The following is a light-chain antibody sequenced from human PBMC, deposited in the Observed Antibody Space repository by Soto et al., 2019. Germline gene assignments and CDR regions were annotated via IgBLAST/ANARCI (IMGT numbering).Light chain of an antibody. CDR3: QQRSDWPST. J-gene: IGKJ4*01. CDR1: QSVGSY. CDR2: DAS. Sequence: EIVWTQSPATLSLSPGDRATLSCRASQSVGSYLGWYQQRLGQAPRLLIYDASNRATGIPARFSGSEPGTDFTLPLSSLEPEDFAGYYCQQRSDWPSTFGGGTKVEIK. V-gene: IGKV3-11*01.